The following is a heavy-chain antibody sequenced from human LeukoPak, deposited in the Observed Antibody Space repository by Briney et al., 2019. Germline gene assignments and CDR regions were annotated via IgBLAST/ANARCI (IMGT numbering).Heavy chain of an antibody. CDR2: INPNSGGT. CDR1: GYTFTGYY. J-gene: IGHJ5*02. Sequence: PKASVKVSCKASGYTFTGYYMHWVRQAPGQGLEWMGWINPNSGGTNYVQKFQGRVTMTRDTSISTAYMELSRLRSDDTAVYYCASVKYYDFWSGYYTGRFDPWGQGTLVTVSS. V-gene: IGHV1-2*02. D-gene: IGHD3-3*01. CDR3: ASVKYYDFWSGYYTGRFDP.